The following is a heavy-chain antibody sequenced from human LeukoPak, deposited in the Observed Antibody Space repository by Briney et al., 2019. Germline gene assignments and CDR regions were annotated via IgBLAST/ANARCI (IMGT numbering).Heavy chain of an antibody. CDR2: ISFSSDSI. Sequence: GGSLRLSCVASGFTFSHHGMNWVRQAPGKGLEWISFISFSSDSIYYADSVKGRFTISRDNAKNSLYLHMNSLRAEDTAIYYCARDIVDPTGDYWGQGTLVTVSS. V-gene: IGHV3-21*06. J-gene: IGHJ4*02. CDR3: ARDIVDPTGDY. D-gene: IGHD1-26*01. CDR1: GFTFSHHG.